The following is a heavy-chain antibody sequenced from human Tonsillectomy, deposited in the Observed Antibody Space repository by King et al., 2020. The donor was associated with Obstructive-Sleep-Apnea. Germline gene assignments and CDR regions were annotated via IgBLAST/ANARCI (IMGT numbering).Heavy chain of an antibody. Sequence: VQLVESGGGLVQPGGSLRLSCAASGITFDDYAMHWVRQAPGKGLEWVSIVSWNSGSIGYADSVKGRFTISRDNAKNSLYLQMNSLRAEDTALYYCAKDYYDILTGYPDYWGQGTLVTVSS. CDR1: GITFDDYA. CDR3: AKDYYDILTGYPDY. D-gene: IGHD3-9*01. J-gene: IGHJ4*02. CDR2: VSWNSGSI. V-gene: IGHV3-9*01.